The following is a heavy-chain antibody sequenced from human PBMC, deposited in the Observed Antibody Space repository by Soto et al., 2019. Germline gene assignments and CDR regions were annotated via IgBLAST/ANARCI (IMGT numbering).Heavy chain of an antibody. Sequence: RRLSCAASGFTFSNAWMSWVRQAPVKGLEWVGRIKSKTDGGTTDYAAPVKGRFTISRDDSKNTLYLQMNSLKTEDTAVYYCTTRYDDFWSEKFDYWGQGTLVTVSS. V-gene: IGHV3-15*01. D-gene: IGHD3-3*01. CDR3: TTRYDDFWSEKFDY. J-gene: IGHJ4*02. CDR1: GFTFSNAW. CDR2: IKSKTDGGTT.